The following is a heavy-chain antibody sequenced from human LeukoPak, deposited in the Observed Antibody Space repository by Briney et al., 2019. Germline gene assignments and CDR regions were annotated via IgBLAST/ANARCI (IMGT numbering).Heavy chain of an antibody. CDR3: AELGITMIGGV. D-gene: IGHD3-10*02. V-gene: IGHV3-21*01. CDR1: GITFSSYA. Sequence: GGSLRLSCAASGITFSSYAMSWVRQAPGKGLEWVSLISTSSSYIYYADSVKGRFTISRDNAKNSLYLQMNSLRAEDTAVYYCAELGITMIGGVWGKGTTVTISS. CDR2: ISTSSSYI. J-gene: IGHJ6*04.